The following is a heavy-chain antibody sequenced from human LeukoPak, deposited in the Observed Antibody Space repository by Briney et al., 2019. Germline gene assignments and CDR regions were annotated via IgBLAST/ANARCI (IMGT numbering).Heavy chain of an antibody. CDR2: IYSGGST. CDR1: GFTVSSNY. J-gene: IGHJ6*02. V-gene: IGHV3-53*01. Sequence: GGSLRLSCAASGFTVSSNYMSWVRQAPGKGLEWVSVIYSGGSTYYADSVKGRFTISRDNSKNTLYLQMNSLRAEDTAVYYCARGPLGYYYYGMDVRGQGTTVTVSS. D-gene: IGHD7-27*01. CDR3: ARGPLGYYYYGMDV.